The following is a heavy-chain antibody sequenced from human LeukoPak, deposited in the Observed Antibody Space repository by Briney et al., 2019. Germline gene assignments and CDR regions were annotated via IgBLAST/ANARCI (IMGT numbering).Heavy chain of an antibody. CDR1: GFSFSSYS. V-gene: IGHV3-21*01. J-gene: IGHJ4*02. CDR2: VSGSSSYI. CDR3: AREGPGVGTRFDY. D-gene: IGHD3-10*01. Sequence: PGGSLRLSCAASGFSFSSYSMNWVRQAPGKGLEWVSSVSGSSSYIYYADSVKGRFTISRDNAKNSLYLQMNSLRPEDTAVYYCAREGPGVGTRFDYWGQGTLSPSPQ.